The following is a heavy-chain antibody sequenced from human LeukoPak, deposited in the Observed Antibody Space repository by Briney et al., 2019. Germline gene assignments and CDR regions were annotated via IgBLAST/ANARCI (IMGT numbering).Heavy chain of an antibody. CDR1: GYSISSGYY. D-gene: IGHD3-10*01. V-gene: IGHV4-38-2*01. Sequence: SETLSLACAVSGYSISSGYYWGWIRQPPGKGLEWIGSIYHSGSTYYNPSLKSRLTISVDTSKNQFSLKLSSVTAADTAVYYCARQGYYGSGRVPSIWGQGTMVTVSS. CDR3: ARQGYYGSGRVPSI. CDR2: IYHSGST. J-gene: IGHJ3*02.